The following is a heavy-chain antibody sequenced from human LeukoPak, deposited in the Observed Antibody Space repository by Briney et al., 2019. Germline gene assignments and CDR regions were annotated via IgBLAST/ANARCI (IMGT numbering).Heavy chain of an antibody. Sequence: PGESLKISCKGSGYSFTSSWIAWVHQMPGKGLEWMGIIYPGDSDARYSPSFQGQVTISADKSISTAFLQWSSLKASDTAMYYCARHGDSKGYGYYYYGMDVWGQGTTVTVSS. D-gene: IGHD4-11*01. J-gene: IGHJ6*02. V-gene: IGHV5-51*07. CDR3: ARHGDSKGYGYYYYGMDV. CDR1: GYSFTSSW. CDR2: IYPGDSDA.